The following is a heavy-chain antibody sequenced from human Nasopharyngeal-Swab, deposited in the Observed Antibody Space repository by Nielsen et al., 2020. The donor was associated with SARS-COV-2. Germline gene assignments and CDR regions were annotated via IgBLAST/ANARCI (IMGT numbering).Heavy chain of an antibody. CDR1: GFTFGDYA. CDR2: IRNKDYGGTT. D-gene: IGHD5-18*01. V-gene: IGHV3-49*03. CDR3: TRDFPFSVDTATRGYMDV. Sequence: SLKISCTASGFTFGDYAMSWFRQAPGKGLEWVTYIRNKDYGGTTEYAASVRGRFTISRDDSKNIAYLQMNSLTTEDTAVYYCTRDFPFSVDTATRGYMDVWGKGTTVTVSS. J-gene: IGHJ6*03.